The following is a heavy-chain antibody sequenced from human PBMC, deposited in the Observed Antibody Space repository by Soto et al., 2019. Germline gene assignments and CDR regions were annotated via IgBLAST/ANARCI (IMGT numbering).Heavy chain of an antibody. D-gene: IGHD6-13*01. V-gene: IGHV3-30*18. J-gene: IGHJ4*02. CDR3: AKDRAPIAAPLYYFDY. CDR2: ISYDGTNN. CDR1: GFTFSNYG. Sequence: QVQLVESGGGVVQPGRSLRLSCAASGFTFSNYGMHWVRQAPGKGLEWVAVISYDGTNNYYADSVKGRFTISRDNSKNTLYLQMNSLRADDTALYFCAKDRAPIAAPLYYFDYWGQGTLVTVSS.